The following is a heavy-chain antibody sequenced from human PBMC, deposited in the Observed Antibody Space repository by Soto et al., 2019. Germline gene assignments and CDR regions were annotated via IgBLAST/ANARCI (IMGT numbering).Heavy chain of an antibody. Sequence: EVPLLESGGGLVQPGGSLRLSCAASGFTFSSYAMSWVRQAPGKGLEWVSAISGSGGSTYYADSVKGRFTISRDNSKDTLYRQMNSRRAEDAAVYYCARRSSGWYFDYWGQGALGTVSS. D-gene: IGHD6-19*01. CDR2: ISGSGGST. V-gene: IGHV3-23*01. CDR3: ARRSSGWYFDY. CDR1: GFTFSSYA. J-gene: IGHJ4*02.